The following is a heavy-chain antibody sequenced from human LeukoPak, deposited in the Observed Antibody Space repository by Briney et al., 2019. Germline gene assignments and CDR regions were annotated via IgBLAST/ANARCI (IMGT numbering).Heavy chain of an antibody. V-gene: IGHV4-4*07. J-gene: IGHJ4*02. CDR3: ARDFDS. CDR2: IYNSGST. Sequence: PSETLSLTCTVSGDSFNSYYWSWIRQPAGKGLEWIGLIYNSGSTNYNPSLKSRVTMSVDASKNQFSLKLSFVTAADTAVYYCARDFDSWGQGTLVTVSS. CDR1: GDSFNSYY.